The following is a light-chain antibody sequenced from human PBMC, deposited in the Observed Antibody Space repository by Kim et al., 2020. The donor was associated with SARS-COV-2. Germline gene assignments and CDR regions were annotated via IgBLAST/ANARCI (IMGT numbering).Light chain of an antibody. V-gene: IGKV1-33*01. J-gene: IGKJ4*01. CDR3: QQYDNLLFS. CDR2: DAS. Sequence: DIQMTQSPSSLSASVGDRVTITCQASQDISNYLNWFQQKPGKAPKLLIYDASNLEAGVPSRFSGSGSGTDFTFTISSLQPEDMATYYCQQYDNLLFSFGGGTKVDIK. CDR1: QDISNY.